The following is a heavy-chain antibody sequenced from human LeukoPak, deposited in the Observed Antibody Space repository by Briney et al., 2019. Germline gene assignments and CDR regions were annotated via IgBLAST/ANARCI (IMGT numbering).Heavy chain of an antibody. V-gene: IGHV1-18*01. Sequence: GGSVKVSCKASGYKFIDFGITWVRQAPGQGLEWMGWISAYNGNTNYAQKLQGRVTMTTDTSTSTAYMELRSLRSDDTAVYYCARVVTIMTARDYWGQGTLVTVSS. CDR1: GYKFIDFG. J-gene: IGHJ4*02. CDR3: ARVVTIMTARDY. CDR2: ISAYNGNT. D-gene: IGHD5-12*01.